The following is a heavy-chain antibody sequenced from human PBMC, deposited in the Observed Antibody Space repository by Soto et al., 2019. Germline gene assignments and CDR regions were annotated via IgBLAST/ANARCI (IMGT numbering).Heavy chain of an antibody. CDR2: FYYSGLT. V-gene: IGHV4-59*08. D-gene: IGHD3-22*01. Sequence: PSETLSLTCAVSGASMNTYYWSWIRQPPGKGLEWIGYFYYSGLTNYNPSLKSRVTISLDTSKNQFSLKLSSVTAADTAVYFCARGNTHGYYYMDVWGRGTTSTVSS. CDR1: GASMNTYY. CDR3: ARGNTHGYYYMDV. J-gene: IGHJ6*03.